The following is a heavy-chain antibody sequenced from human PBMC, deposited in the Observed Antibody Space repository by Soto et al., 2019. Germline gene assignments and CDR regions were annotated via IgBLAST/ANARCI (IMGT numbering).Heavy chain of an antibody. CDR1: GGSIDTGGYY. V-gene: IGHV4-31*03. CDR3: AREVTRDYSIDR. D-gene: IGHD4-4*01. J-gene: IGHJ5*02. CDR2: IFYTGNS. Sequence: SETLSLTCSVSGGSIDTGGYYWSWICQHPGKGLEWIGYIFYTGNSDYNPSLKSRVTISVDTSKNQFSLNLISVTAADTAVYYCAREVTRDYSIDRWGQGTLVTVSS.